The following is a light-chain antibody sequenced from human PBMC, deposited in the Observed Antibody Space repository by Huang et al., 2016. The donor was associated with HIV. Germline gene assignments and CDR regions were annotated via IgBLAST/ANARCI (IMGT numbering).Light chain of an antibody. V-gene: IGKV1-39*01. CDR1: QSITTY. CDR3: QQSYNLPYT. Sequence: DIQMTQSPPSLSASLGDRVTITCRASQSITTYLNWYRHKPGEAPELLLHATSTLQNGVPSRFSGGGSGTDVTLTITNLQPEDVASYYCQQSYNLPYTFGRGTKVDIK. J-gene: IGKJ2*01. CDR2: ATS.